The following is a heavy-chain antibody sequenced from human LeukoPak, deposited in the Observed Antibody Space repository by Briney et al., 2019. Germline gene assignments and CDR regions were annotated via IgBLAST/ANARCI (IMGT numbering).Heavy chain of an antibody. D-gene: IGHD6-19*01. Sequence: SQTLSLTCAISGDSVSSNSAAWNWIRQSPSRGLEWLGRTYYRSKWSNDYAVSEQSRITINPDTSKNQFSLQLNSVTPEDTAVYYCARASYSSGWYSDYWGQGTLVTVSS. V-gene: IGHV6-1*01. J-gene: IGHJ4*02. CDR1: GDSVSSNSAA. CDR3: ARASYSSGWYSDY. CDR2: TYYRSKWSN.